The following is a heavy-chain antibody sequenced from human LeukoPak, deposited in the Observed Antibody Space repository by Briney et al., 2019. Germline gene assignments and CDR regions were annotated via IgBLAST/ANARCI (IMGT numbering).Heavy chain of an antibody. V-gene: IGHV3-23*01. D-gene: IGHD3-10*01. CDR2: ISGSGGST. CDR1: GFTFSSYA. CDR3: AKAGHVLLWSGVSLFGAFDI. Sequence: PGGSLRLSCAASGFTFSSYAMSWVRQAPGKGLEWVSAISGSGGSTYYADSVKGRFTISRDNSKNTLYLQMNSLRAEDTAVYYCAKAGHVLLWSGVSLFGAFDIWGQGTMVTVSS. J-gene: IGHJ3*02.